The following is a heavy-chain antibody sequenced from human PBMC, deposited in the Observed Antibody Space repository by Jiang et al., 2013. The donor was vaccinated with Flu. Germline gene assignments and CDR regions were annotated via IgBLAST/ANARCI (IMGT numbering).Heavy chain of an antibody. J-gene: IGHJ6*02. V-gene: IGHV3-30*02. D-gene: IGHD3-10*01. Sequence: MGRFTISRDNSKNTLFLQMKSLRPEDTALYFCAKDHGFGELFPYYGMDVWGQGTTVTVSS. CDR3: AKDHGFGELFPYYGMDV.